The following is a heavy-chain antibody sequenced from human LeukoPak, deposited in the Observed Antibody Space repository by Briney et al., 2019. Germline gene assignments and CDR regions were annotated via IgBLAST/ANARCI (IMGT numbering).Heavy chain of an antibody. Sequence: GGSLRLSCAASGFTFDDYAMHWVRQAPGKGLEWVSGISWNSGSIGYADSVKGRFTISRDNAKNSLYLQMNSLRAEDTALYYCEKDKAPRRGVFYIWAQGKMVFVSS. CDR1: GFTFDDYA. V-gene: IGHV3-9*01. D-gene: IGHD2-8*01. CDR3: EKDKAPRRGVFYI. CDR2: ISWNSGSI. J-gene: IGHJ3*02.